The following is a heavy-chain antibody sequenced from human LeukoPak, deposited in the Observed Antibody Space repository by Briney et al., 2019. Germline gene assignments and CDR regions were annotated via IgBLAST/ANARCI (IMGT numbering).Heavy chain of an antibody. Sequence: GGSLRLSCAASGFTFSSYAMSWVRQAPGKGLEWVSAISGSGGSTYYADSVKGRFTISRDSSKNTLYLQMNSLRAEDTAVYYCAKRTLLWFGEPHWGQGTLVTVSS. D-gene: IGHD3-10*01. J-gene: IGHJ4*02. V-gene: IGHV3-23*01. CDR1: GFTFSSYA. CDR3: AKRTLLWFGEPH. CDR2: ISGSGGST.